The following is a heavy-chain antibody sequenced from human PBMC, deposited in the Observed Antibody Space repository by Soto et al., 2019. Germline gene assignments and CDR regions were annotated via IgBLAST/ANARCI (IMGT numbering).Heavy chain of an antibody. CDR2: ISAYNGNT. J-gene: IGHJ6*02. D-gene: IGHD2-15*01. CDR3: ARDRFVVVVAATIDYYYYGRDV. Sequence: ASVKVSCKASGYTITSYGISWVRQDHEQGLEWMGWISAYNGNTNYAQKLQGRVTMTTDTSTSKAYKELRSLRSDDTAFYYCARDRFVVVVAATIDYYYYGRDVWGQGTTVTVSS. CDR1: GYTITSYG. V-gene: IGHV1-18*04.